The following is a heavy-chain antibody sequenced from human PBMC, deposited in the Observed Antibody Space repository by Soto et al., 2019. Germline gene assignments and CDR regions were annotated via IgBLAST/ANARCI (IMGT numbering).Heavy chain of an antibody. D-gene: IGHD3-10*01. CDR2: IYYSGST. Sequence: QLQLQESGPGLVKPSETLSLTCTVSGGSISSSSYYWGWIRQPPGKGLEWIGSIYYSGSTYYNPSLKSRVTISVDTSKNQFSLKLSSVTAADTAVYYCASRRDYGSGSYYKPEPIDYWGQGTLVTVSS. J-gene: IGHJ4*02. V-gene: IGHV4-39*01. CDR1: GGSISSSSYY. CDR3: ASRRDYGSGSYYKPEPIDY.